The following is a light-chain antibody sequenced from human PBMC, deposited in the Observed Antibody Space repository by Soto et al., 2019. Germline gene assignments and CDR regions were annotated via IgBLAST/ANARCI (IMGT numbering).Light chain of an antibody. CDR1: SSDVGGYNY. CDR3: SSYTSSSTLVV. Sequence: QSALTQPASVSGSPGQSITISCTGTSSDVGGYNYVSWYQQHPGKAPKLMIYDVSNRPSGVSNRFSGSKSGNTASLTISGLQAEDEADYYCSSYTSSSTLVVFGGRTNLT. J-gene: IGLJ2*01. V-gene: IGLV2-14*01. CDR2: DVS.